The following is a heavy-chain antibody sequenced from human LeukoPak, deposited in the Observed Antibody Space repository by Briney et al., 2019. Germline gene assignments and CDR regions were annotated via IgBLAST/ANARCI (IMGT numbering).Heavy chain of an antibody. CDR3: ARGAYSSGWAYFDH. V-gene: IGHV3-48*04. CDR1: GFTFSDYS. Sequence: GGSLRLSCAASGFTFSDYSMNWVRQAPGRGLEWDSYISFSVNTKYYGDSVKGRFTISRDNAKNSLYLHMDSLRAEDTAVYYCARGAYSSGWAYFDHWGQGTLVTVSS. CDR2: ISFSVNTK. D-gene: IGHD6-19*01. J-gene: IGHJ4*02.